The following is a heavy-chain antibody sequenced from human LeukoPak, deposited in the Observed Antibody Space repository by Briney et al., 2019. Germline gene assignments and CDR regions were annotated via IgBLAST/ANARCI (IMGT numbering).Heavy chain of an antibody. CDR3: ARDDSLVYDILAGYPPSGHYGVDV. Sequence: GGSLRLSCTASGFSLSSYEMNWVRQAPGKGLEWVSYINGRGTITYYADSVKGRFTISRDNAKNSLSLQLSSLRVEDTAIYYCARDDSLVYDILAGYPPSGHYGVDVWGKGTTVIVSS. CDR1: GFSLSSYE. V-gene: IGHV3-48*03. CDR2: INGRGTIT. D-gene: IGHD3-9*01. J-gene: IGHJ6*04.